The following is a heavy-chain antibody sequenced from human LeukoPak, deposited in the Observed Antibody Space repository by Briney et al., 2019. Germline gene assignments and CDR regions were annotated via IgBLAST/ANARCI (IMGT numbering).Heavy chain of an antibody. CDR2: IKQDGSEK. Sequence: PGGSLRLSYAASGFTFSSYWMSWVRQAPGKGLEWVANIKQDGSEKYYVDSVKGRFTISRDNAKNSLYLQMNSLRAEDTAVYYCARDSLYDFWSGYQFDYWGQGTLVTVSS. V-gene: IGHV3-7*01. CDR3: ARDSLYDFWSGYQFDY. D-gene: IGHD3-3*01. J-gene: IGHJ4*02. CDR1: GFTFSSYW.